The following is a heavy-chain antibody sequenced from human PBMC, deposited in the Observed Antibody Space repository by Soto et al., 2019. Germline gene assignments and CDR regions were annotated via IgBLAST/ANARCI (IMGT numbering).Heavy chain of an antibody. J-gene: IGHJ4*02. CDR2: IYSGGTT. CDR3: AKDPQQLIVYFDY. Sequence: LGLGCAASGVTVSSKDMSWARHPGKRLVWWVSIIYSGGTTYYADSVEGRFTISRDNSKNTLYLQMNSLRAEDTAVYYCAKDPQQLIVYFDYWGQGTHVTVSS. D-gene: IGHD6-13*01. CDR1: GVTVSSKD. V-gene: IGHV3-53*01.